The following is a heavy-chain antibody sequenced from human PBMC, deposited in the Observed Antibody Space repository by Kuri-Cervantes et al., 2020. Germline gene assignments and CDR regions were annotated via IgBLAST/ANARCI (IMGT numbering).Heavy chain of an antibody. D-gene: IGHD4-17*01. V-gene: IGHV4-30-4*01. Sequence: SETLSLTCTVSGGSISSGDYYWSWIRQPPGKGLEWIGYIYYNGSTYYNPSLKSRVTISVDTSKNQFSLKLSSVTAADTAVYYCARASPTGYIDYWGQGTLVTVSS. CDR2: IYYNGST. J-gene: IGHJ4*02. CDR1: GGSISSGDYY. CDR3: ARASPTGYIDY.